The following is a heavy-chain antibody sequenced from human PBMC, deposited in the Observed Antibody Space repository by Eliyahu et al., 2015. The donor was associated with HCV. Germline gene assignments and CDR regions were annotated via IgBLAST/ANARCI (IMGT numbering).Heavy chain of an antibody. J-gene: IGHJ6*02. Sequence: QVQLVESGGGLVKPGGSLRLSCAASGFTFXXYYMXXIRQAPGKXXEWVSYISSSGSTIYYADSVKGRFTISRDNAKNSLYLQMNSLRAEDTAVYYCARDVGDSSGYSDYYYYGMDVWGQGTTVTVSS. CDR2: ISSSGSTI. CDR1: GFTFXXYY. D-gene: IGHD3-22*01. V-gene: IGHV3-11*01. CDR3: ARDVGDSSGYSDYYYYGMDV.